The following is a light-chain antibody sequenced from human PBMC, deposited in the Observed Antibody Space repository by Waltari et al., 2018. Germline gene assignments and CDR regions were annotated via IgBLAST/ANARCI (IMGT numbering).Light chain of an antibody. J-gene: IGKJ2*01. CDR2: GAS. CDR3: QQYNSWPPYT. Sequence: EIVMTQSPATLSVSPGERATLSCRASQALNTNLAWYQQKPGQAPRLLNYGASTSATGIPARFSGSGSVTEFTLTISSLQSEEFAVYYCQQYNSWPPYTFGQGTKLEIK. V-gene: IGKV3-15*01. CDR1: QALNTN.